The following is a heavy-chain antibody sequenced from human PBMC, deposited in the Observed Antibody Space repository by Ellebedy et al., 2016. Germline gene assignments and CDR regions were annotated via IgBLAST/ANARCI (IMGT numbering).Heavy chain of an antibody. Sequence: SETLSLTCSVSGGSITSYYWSWIRQAPGKGLEYIGYINSRGTTKSNPSLKSRVTLSSDTSKNKFSLKLSSVAAADTAVYYCARQRAVDFYDAGGYYSDYFDFWGQGILVTVSS. V-gene: IGHV4-59*08. CDR3: ARQRAVDFYDAGGYYSDYFDF. CDR1: GGSITSYY. CDR2: INSRGTT. D-gene: IGHD3-3*01. J-gene: IGHJ4*02.